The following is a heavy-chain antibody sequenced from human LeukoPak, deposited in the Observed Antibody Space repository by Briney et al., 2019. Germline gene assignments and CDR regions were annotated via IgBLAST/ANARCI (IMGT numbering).Heavy chain of an antibody. CDR1: GGSISSGGYY. CDR3: ASGDPYSYYGMDV. D-gene: IGHD4-17*01. Sequence: SETLSLTCTVSGGSISSGGYYWSWIRQHPGKGLEWIGYIYYSGSTYYNPSLKSRATISVDTSKNQFSLKLSSVTAADTAVYYCASGDPYSYYGMDVWGQGTTVTVSS. CDR2: IYYSGST. V-gene: IGHV4-31*03. J-gene: IGHJ6*02.